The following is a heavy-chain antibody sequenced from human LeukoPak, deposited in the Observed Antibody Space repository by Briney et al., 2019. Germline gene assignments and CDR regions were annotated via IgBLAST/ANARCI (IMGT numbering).Heavy chain of an antibody. J-gene: IGHJ4*02. V-gene: IGHV4-61*02. Sequence: SETLSLTCTVSGGSISSGSYYWSWIRQPAGKGLEWIGRIYTSGSTNYNPSLKSRVTISVDTSKNQFSLKLSSATAADTAVYYCARAELISFDWFTFDYWGQGILVTVSS. CDR1: GGSISSGSYY. CDR2: IYTSGST. CDR3: ARAELISFDWFTFDY. D-gene: IGHD3-9*01.